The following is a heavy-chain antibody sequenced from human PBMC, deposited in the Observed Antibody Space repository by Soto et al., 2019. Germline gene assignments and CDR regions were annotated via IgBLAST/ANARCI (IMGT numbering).Heavy chain of an antibody. CDR1: GGTFSSYT. D-gene: IGHD5-12*01. CDR3: ARASSGYDLDY. CDR2: IIPILGIA. V-gene: IGHV1-69*02. Sequence: ASVKVSCKASGGTFSSYTISWVRQAPGQGLEWMGRIIPILGIANYAQKFQGRVTITADKFTSTAYMELSSLRSEDTAVYYCARASSGYDLDYWGQGTLVTVSS. J-gene: IGHJ4*02.